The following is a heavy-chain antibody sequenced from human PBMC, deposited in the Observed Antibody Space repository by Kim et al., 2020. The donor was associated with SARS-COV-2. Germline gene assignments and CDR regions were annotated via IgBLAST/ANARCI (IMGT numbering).Heavy chain of an antibody. Sequence: SETLSLTCAVSVGSLSGYHWTWIRQPPGKGLEWIGEINHSGDTNYNPSLKSRVTISIDTSKNQFSLNLRSMTAADTAVYYCARGRAGVVPSPILGMGPHSGVTAVAVGGEGNTVTASP. CDR3: ARGRAGVVPSPILGMGPHSGVTAVAV. V-gene: IGHV4-34*01. D-gene: IGHD3-3*01. CDR1: VGSLSGYH. CDR2: INHSGDT. J-gene: IGHJ6*04.